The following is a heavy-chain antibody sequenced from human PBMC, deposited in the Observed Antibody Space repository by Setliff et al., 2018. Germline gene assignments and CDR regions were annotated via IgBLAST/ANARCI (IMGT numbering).Heavy chain of an antibody. V-gene: IGHV4-4*08. Sequence: SETLSLTCNVSGDSINENHWTWIRQPPGKGLEWIGYIYTSGNTNYNPSLKSRVTIFVDTSKNQFSLKLSSVTAADSAVYYCARSKVGGTPLFTFDIWGQGTMVTVSS. J-gene: IGHJ3*02. CDR1: GDSINENH. CDR2: IYTSGNT. CDR3: ARSKVGGTPLFTFDI. D-gene: IGHD1-26*01.